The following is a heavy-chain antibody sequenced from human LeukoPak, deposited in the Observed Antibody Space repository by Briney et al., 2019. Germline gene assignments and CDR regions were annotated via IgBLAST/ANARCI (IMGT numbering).Heavy chain of an antibody. CDR3: ARRDVVVTGHYFDY. CDR1: GFSVCSYG. CDR2: TTDSGAGT. J-gene: IGHJ4*02. D-gene: IGHD2-21*02. Sequence: GVSLRLFCAASGFSVCSYGMSWVRQAPGKGLEWVSTTTDSGAGTWYADSVKGRFTISRDNSKNTLQLQMNSLRAEDTAVYYCARRDVVVTGHYFDYWGQGILVTVSS. V-gene: IGHV3-23*01.